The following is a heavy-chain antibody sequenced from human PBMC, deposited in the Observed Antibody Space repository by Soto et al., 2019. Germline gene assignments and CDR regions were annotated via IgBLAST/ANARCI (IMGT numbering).Heavy chain of an antibody. Sequence: QVPLVQSGAEVKKPGASVKVSCKASGYTFTGYYMHWVRQAPGQGLEWMGWINPNSGGTNYAQKFQGRVTMTRDTSISTAYMELSRLRSDDTAVYYCARERTARSSGSSWKPYNWFDPWGQGTLVTVSS. CDR1: GYTFTGYY. CDR2: INPNSGGT. D-gene: IGHD6-13*01. V-gene: IGHV1-2*02. CDR3: ARERTARSSGSSWKPYNWFDP. J-gene: IGHJ5*02.